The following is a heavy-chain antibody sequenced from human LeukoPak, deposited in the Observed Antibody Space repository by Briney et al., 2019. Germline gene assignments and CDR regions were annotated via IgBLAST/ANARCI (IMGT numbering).Heavy chain of an antibody. V-gene: IGHV7-4-1*02. CDR1: GYTFTSYA. CDR2: INTNTGNP. CDR3: AREPTLELAQPPTNWFDP. D-gene: IGHD1-1*01. J-gene: IGHJ5*02. Sequence: GASVKVSCKASGYTFTSYAMNWVRQAPGQGLEWMGWINTNTGNPTYAQGFTGRFVFSLATSVSTAYLQISSLTAEDTAVYYCAREPTLELAQPPTNWFDPWGQGTLVTVSS.